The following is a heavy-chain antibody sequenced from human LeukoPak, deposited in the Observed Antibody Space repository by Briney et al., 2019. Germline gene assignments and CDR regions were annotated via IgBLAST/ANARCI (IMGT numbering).Heavy chain of an antibody. J-gene: IGHJ3*02. V-gene: IGHV4-59*01. CDR1: GGSISSYY. CDR2: IYFSGST. Sequence: KPSETLSLTCTVSGGSISSYYWSWIRQPAGKGLEWIGYIYFSGSTNSNPSLKSRVTISVDTSKNQFSLKLSSVTAADTAVYYCARMFGGYCSGGSCYKAFDIWGQGTMVTVSS. CDR3: ARMFGGYCSGGSCYKAFDI. D-gene: IGHD2-15*01.